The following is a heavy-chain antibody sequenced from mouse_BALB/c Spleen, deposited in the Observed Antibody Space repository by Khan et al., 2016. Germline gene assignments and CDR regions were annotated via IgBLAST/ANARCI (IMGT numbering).Heavy chain of an antibody. CDR3: ARDGYYPYAMDY. Sequence: EVELVESGGDLVQPGGSLRLSCATSGFTFTDYYMSWVRQPPGKARAWLGFIRNKANGYTTEYSASVKGRFTISRDNSQSILYLQMNTLRAEDSATYYCARDGYYPYAMDYWGQGTSVTVSS. CDR2: IRNKANGYTT. J-gene: IGHJ4*01. CDR1: GFTFTDYY. D-gene: IGHD2-3*01. V-gene: IGHV7-3*02.